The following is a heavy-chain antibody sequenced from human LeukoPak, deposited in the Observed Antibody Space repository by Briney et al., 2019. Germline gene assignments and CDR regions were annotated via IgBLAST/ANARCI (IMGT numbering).Heavy chain of an antibody. D-gene: IGHD1-7*01. J-gene: IGHJ6*03. CDR3: AKRRGLELLYYYYMDV. CDR1: GFTFSSYA. CDR2: ISGSGGST. V-gene: IGHV3-23*01. Sequence: GSLRLSCAASGFTFSSYAMTWVRQAPGKGLEWVSAISGSGGSTYYADSVKGRFTISRDNSKNTLFLQMNSLRAEDTAVYYCAKRRGLELLYYYYMDVWGKGTTVTVSS.